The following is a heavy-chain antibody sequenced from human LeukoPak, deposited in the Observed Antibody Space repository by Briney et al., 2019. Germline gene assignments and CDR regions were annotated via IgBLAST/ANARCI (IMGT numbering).Heavy chain of an antibody. CDR3: ARVSGKILIWPQPFGDSMDV. CDR1: GFTFSADV. V-gene: IGHV3-23*01. J-gene: IGHJ6*02. CDR2: ISESGGKT. D-gene: IGHD2-8*01. Sequence: GGSLRLSCAASGFTFSADVMSWVRQAPGEGLECVSAISESGGKTYYADSVKGRFTISRDNSKNMLYMQMNSLKAEDTAVYYCARVSGKILIWPQPFGDSMDVWGQGTTVTVSS.